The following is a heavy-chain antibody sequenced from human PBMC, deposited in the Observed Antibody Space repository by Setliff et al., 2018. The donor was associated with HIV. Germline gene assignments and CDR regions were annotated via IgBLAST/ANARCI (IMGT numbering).Heavy chain of an antibody. CDR2: INPKSGDT. CDR3: TRGDSSGYFEY. D-gene: IGHD3-22*01. J-gene: IGHJ4*01. Sequence: ASVKVSCKTSGYTFIDYYMHWVRQAPGQGLEWMGWINPKSGDTKYAQKFQGRVTMTRDTSISTVYMELSRLRSDDTAVYYFTRGDSSGYFEYWGHGTLVTVSS. V-gene: IGHV1-2*02. CDR1: GYTFIDYY.